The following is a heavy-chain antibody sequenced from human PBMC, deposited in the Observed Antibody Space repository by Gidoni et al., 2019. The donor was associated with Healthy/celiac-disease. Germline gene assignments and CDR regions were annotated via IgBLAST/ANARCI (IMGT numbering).Heavy chain of an antibody. CDR1: GFTFSSYA. CDR2: ISGSGGST. CDR3: AKGGYYDFWSGRIDY. D-gene: IGHD3-3*01. Sequence: EVQLLASGGGLVQPGGSLRLSCAASGFTFSSYAMSWVRQAPGKGREWVAAISGSGGSTYYADSVKGRFTISRDNSKNTLYLQMNSLRAEDTAVYYCAKGGYYDFWSGRIDYWGQGTLVTVSS. J-gene: IGHJ4*02. V-gene: IGHV3-23*01.